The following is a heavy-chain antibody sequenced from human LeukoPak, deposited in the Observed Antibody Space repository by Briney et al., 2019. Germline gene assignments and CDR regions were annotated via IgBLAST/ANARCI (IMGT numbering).Heavy chain of an antibody. V-gene: IGHV3-66*01. J-gene: IGHJ4*02. CDR1: GLTVSSNY. Sequence: PGGSLRLSCAVSGLTVSSNYMSWVRQAPGKGLEWVSVIYYGGSTYYADSVKGRFIISRDNSKNTLYLQMNSLRAEDTAVYHCAKKTGIAVAGRRGTTDYWGQGTLVTVSS. CDR3: AKKTGIAVAGRRGTTDY. D-gene: IGHD6-19*01. CDR2: IYYGGST.